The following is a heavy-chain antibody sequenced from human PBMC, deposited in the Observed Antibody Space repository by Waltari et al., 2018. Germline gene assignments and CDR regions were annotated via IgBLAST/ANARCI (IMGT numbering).Heavy chain of an antibody. CDR1: GGSFSSHF. CDR2: SYYPGTT. Sequence: QVQLQESGPGLVKPSETLSLTCTVSGGSFSSHFWSWFRQPPGKGLEWLAYSYYPGTTDYNPSLKSRVTMSVDTSKNQFSLKLNSVTAADTAVYYCARGHGGSYYVFDYWGQGTLVTVSS. J-gene: IGHJ4*02. CDR3: ARGHGGSYYVFDY. V-gene: IGHV4-59*11. D-gene: IGHD1-26*01.